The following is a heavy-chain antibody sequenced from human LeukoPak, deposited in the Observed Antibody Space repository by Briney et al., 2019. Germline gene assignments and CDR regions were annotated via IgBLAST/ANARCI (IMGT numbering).Heavy chain of an antibody. V-gene: IGHV3-48*04. D-gene: IGHD2-2*02. CDR3: AKPGCSSTSCYTSA. CDR1: GFTFSSYS. Sequence: PGGSLRLSGAAPGFTFSSYSMNWVRQAPGKGLEWVSYISSSSSTIYYADSVKGRFTISRDNAKNSLYLQMNSLRAEDTAVYYCAKPGCSSTSCYTSAWGQGTLVTVSS. CDR2: ISSSSSTI. J-gene: IGHJ4*02.